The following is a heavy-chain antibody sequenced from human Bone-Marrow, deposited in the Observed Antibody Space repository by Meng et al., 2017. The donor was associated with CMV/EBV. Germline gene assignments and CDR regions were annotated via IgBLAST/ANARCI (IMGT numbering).Heavy chain of an antibody. CDR1: AFSVSSNY. D-gene: IGHD3-22*01. CDR2: IYSGSSI. CDR3: AIDPHSNGYGNY. V-gene: IGHV3-66*02. Sequence: GESLKISCAASAFSVSSNYMNWVRQAPGKGLEWVSVIYSGSSIYYAEVVEGLFTISRDNSKNTVYLQMNSLRVEDTAVYYCAIDPHSNGYGNYWGQGTLVTVSS. J-gene: IGHJ4*02.